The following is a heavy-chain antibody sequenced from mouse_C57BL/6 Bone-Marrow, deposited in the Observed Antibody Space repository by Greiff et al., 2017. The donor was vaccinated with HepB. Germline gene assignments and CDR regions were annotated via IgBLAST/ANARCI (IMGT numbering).Heavy chain of an antibody. V-gene: IGHV1-15*01. CDR1: GYTFTDYE. D-gene: IGHD2-5*01. CDR3: TRPPLYYSNFFFDY. Sequence: QVQLKESGAELVRPGASVTLSCKASGYTFTDYEMHWVKQTPVHGLEWIGAIDPETGGTAYNQKFKGKAILTADKSSSTAYMELRSLTSEDSAVYYCTRPPLYYSNFFFDYWGQGTTLTVSS. J-gene: IGHJ2*01. CDR2: IDPETGGT.